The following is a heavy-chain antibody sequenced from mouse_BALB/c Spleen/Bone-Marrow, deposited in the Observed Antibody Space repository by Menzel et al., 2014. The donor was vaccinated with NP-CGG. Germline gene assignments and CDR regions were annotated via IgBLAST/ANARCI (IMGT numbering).Heavy chain of an antibody. CDR1: GYTSTSYD. CDR2: IFPGDGGT. Sequence: QVQLKESGAELVKPGASVKLSCKASGYTSTSYDINWVRQRPEQGLEWIGWIFPGDGGTKCNEKFKGKATLTTDKSSSTAYMQLNRLTFEDSAVYFCARNYRYAWFAYWGQGTLVTVSA. CDR3: ARNYRYAWFAY. J-gene: IGHJ3*01. V-gene: IGHV1-85*01. D-gene: IGHD2-14*01.